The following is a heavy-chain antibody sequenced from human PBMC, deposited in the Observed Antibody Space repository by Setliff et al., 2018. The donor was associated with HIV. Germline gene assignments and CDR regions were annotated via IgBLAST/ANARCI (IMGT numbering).Heavy chain of an antibody. V-gene: IGHV1-46*01. CDR3: ARSSPLYSRSFDAFDI. CDR1: GYSFTSDY. J-gene: IGHJ3*02. D-gene: IGHD6-6*01. CDR2: INPTGGST. Sequence: ASVKVSCKASGYSFTSDYMHWVRQATGQGLEWMGIINPTGGSTYYAQKFQGRVTMTRNASTSTVYVELSSLRSEDTAVYYCARSSPLYSRSFDAFDIWGQGTMVTVSS.